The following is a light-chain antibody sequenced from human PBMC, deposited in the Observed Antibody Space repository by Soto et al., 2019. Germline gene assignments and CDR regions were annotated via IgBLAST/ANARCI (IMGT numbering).Light chain of an antibody. CDR2: GAS. V-gene: IGKV3-15*01. CDR1: QSVSSN. Sequence: EIVMTQSPATLSVSPGERATLSCRASQSVSSNLAWYRQHPGQAPRLLIYGASNIAIGIPARFRGNGYGTEFTLTINSLQSEDFAVYYCPQYNNWPPYTFGQGTKLAIK. J-gene: IGKJ2*01. CDR3: PQYNNWPPYT.